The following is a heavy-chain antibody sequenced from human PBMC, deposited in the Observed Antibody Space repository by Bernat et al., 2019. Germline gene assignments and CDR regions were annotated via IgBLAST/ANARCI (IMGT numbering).Heavy chain of an antibody. V-gene: IGHV3-30*18. J-gene: IGHJ4*02. D-gene: IGHD1-26*01. CDR3: AKCRGKGELPPPLDY. CDR2: ISYDGSNK. Sequence: QVQLVESGGGVVQPGRSLRLSCAASGFTFSSYGMHWVSQAPGKGLDWVAVISYDGSNKYYADYVKGRFTISRDNSKNTLYLQRNGLRAEDTAVYYCAKCRGKGELPPPLDYWGQGTLVTVSS. CDR1: GFTFSSYG.